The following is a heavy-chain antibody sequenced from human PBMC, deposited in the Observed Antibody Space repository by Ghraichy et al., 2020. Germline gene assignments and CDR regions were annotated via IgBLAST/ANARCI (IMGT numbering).Heavy chain of an antibody. J-gene: IGHJ3*02. CDR2: IYYSGST. Sequence: SETLSLTCTVSGGSISSSSYYWGWIRQPPGKGLEWIGSIYYSGSTYYNPSLKSRVTISVDTSKNQFSLKLSSVTAADTAVYYCASPRSDYGGNSGFAFDIGGQGTMVTVSS. V-gene: IGHV4-39*01. D-gene: IGHD4-23*01. CDR1: GGSISSSSYY. CDR3: ASPRSDYGGNSGFAFDI.